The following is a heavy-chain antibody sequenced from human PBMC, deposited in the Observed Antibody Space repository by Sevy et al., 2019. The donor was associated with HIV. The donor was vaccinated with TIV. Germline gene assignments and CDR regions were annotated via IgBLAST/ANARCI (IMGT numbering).Heavy chain of an antibody. Sequence: GGSLRLSCTASGFTFSIFGMNWVRQAPGKGLEWVSSITSKSDYIFYADSVKGRFTISRDNAKNSLYLQMNRLRAEDTAMYYCARLGATGEVFDYWGQGALVTVSS. D-gene: IGHD1-26*01. CDR1: GFTFSIFG. V-gene: IGHV3-21*01. CDR3: ARLGATGEVFDY. CDR2: ITSKSDYI. J-gene: IGHJ4*02.